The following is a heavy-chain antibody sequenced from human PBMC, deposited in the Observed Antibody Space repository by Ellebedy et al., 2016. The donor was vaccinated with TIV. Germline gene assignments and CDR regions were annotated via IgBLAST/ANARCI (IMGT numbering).Heavy chain of an antibody. CDR1: GGTFSSYA. Sequence: SVKVSCXASGGTFSSYAISWVRQAPGQGLEWMGGIIPIFGTANYAQKFQGRVTITADESTSTAYMELSSLRSEDTAVYYCARGITMVRGVYWVYGMDVWGQGTTVTVSS. CDR3: ARGITMVRGVYWVYGMDV. J-gene: IGHJ6*02. CDR2: IIPIFGTA. V-gene: IGHV1-69*13. D-gene: IGHD3-10*01.